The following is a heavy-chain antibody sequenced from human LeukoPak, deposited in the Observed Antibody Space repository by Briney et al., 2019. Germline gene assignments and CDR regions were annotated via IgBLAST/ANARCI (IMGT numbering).Heavy chain of an antibody. J-gene: IGHJ6*02. CDR2: IYYSGST. CDR1: GGSISSYY. D-gene: IGHD5-12*01. Sequence: SETLSLTCTVSGGSISSYYWSWIRQPPGKGLEWIGYIYYSGSTNYNPSLKSRVTISVDTSKNQFSLKLSSVTAADTAVYYCARDWAIVATDYYCYYGMDVWGQGTTVTVSS. V-gene: IGHV4-59*01. CDR3: ARDWAIVATDYYCYYGMDV.